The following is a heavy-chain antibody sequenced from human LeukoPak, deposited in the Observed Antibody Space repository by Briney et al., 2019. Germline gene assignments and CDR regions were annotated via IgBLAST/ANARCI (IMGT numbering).Heavy chain of an antibody. V-gene: IGHV1-2*02. D-gene: IGHD6-13*01. CDR3: ARDRALDIAAAGKFRHYYYYMDI. CDR1: GYTFTGYY. Sequence: ASVKVSCKASGYTFTGYYMHWVRQAPGQGLEWMGWISPNSGGTNYAQKFQGRVTMTRDTSISTAYMELSRLRSDDTAVYYCARDRALDIAAAGKFRHYYYYMDIWGKGTTVTVSS. CDR2: ISPNSGGT. J-gene: IGHJ6*03.